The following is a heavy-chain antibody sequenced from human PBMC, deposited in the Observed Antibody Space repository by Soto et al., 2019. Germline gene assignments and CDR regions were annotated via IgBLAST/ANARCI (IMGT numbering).Heavy chain of an antibody. Sequence: QVQLVQSGAEVKKPGSSVKVSCKASGGTFSTYTVSWVRQAPGQGLEWMGRIIPILGIANYAQKFQGRVTSTADKSTSTAYMELSSLRSEDTAVYYCATFRGDGYNYYWGQGTLVTVSS. V-gene: IGHV1-69*02. CDR2: IIPILGIA. J-gene: IGHJ4*02. CDR1: GGTFSTYT. D-gene: IGHD5-12*01. CDR3: ATFRGDGYNYY.